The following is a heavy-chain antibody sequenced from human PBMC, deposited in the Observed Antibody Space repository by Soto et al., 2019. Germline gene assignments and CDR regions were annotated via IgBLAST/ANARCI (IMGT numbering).Heavy chain of an antibody. D-gene: IGHD3-16*01. CDR1: GFTFDDYT. Sequence: PGGSLRLSCAASGFTFDDYTMHWVRQAPGKGLEWVSLISWDGGSTYYADSVKGRFTISRDNSKNSLYLQMNSLRTEDTALYYCAKDMRGGWDPWGLYYGMDVWGQGTTVTVSS. CDR3: AKDMRGGWDPWGLYYGMDV. CDR2: ISWDGGST. V-gene: IGHV3-43*01. J-gene: IGHJ6*02.